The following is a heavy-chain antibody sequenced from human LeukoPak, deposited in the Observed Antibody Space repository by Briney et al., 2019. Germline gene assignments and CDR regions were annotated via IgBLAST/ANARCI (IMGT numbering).Heavy chain of an antibody. V-gene: IGHV3-15*01. CDR1: GFTFSNAW. D-gene: IGHD5-18*01. CDR3: TTRGGYSYSDAFDI. CDR2: IKSKTDGGTT. Sequence: PGGSLRLSCAASGFTFSNAWMSWVRQAPGKGLEWVGRIKSKTDGGTTDYAAPVKGRFTISRDDSKNTLYLQMNSLKTEDTAVYYCTTRGGYSYSDAFDIWGQGTMVTVSS. J-gene: IGHJ3*02.